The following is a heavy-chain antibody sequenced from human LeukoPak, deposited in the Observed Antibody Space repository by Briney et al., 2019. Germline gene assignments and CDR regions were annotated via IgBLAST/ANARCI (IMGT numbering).Heavy chain of an antibody. CDR1: GFTFSTYT. V-gene: IGHV3-23*01. J-gene: IGHJ4*02. D-gene: IGHD3-10*01. CDR2: ISGSGGST. CDR3: ARQYYYGSGSYFPVFDY. Sequence: GGSLRLSCAASGFTFSTYTMSSVRQAPGKGLEWVSAISGSGGSTYYADSVKGRFTISRDNSKNTLYLQMNSLRAEDTAVYYCARQYYYGSGSYFPVFDYWGQGTLVTVSS.